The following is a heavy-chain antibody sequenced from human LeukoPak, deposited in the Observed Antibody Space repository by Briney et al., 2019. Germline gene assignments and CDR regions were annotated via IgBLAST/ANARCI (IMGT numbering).Heavy chain of an antibody. J-gene: IGHJ4*02. Sequence: ASVKVSCKASGYTFTGYYMHWLRQAPGQGLEWMGWINPNSGGTNYAQKFQGRVTMTRDTSISTAYMELSRLRSDDTAVYYCARDMYYYDSSGSCDYWGQGTLVTVSS. CDR1: GYTFTGYY. CDR2: INPNSGGT. V-gene: IGHV1-2*02. CDR3: ARDMYYYDSSGSCDY. D-gene: IGHD3-22*01.